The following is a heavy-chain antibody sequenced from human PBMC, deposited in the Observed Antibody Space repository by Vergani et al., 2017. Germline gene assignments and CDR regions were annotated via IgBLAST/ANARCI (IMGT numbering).Heavy chain of an antibody. Sequence: QVQLQQWGAGLLKPSETLSLTCAVYGGSFSGYYWSWIRQPPGKGLEWIGEINHSGSTNYNPSLKSRVTISVDTSKNQFSLKLSSVTAADTAVYYWARGERPILYGMDVWGQGTTVTVSS. J-gene: IGHJ6*02. CDR1: GGSFSGYY. CDR2: INHSGST. V-gene: IGHV4-34*01. CDR3: ARGERPILYGMDV.